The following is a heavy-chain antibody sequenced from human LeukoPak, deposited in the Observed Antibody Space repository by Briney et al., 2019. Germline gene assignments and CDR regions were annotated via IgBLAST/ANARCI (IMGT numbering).Heavy chain of an antibody. CDR2: IYYSGST. V-gene: IGHV4-31*03. Sequence: SETLSLTCSVSGGSISSGGYYWSWIRQHPGKGLEWIEYIYYSGSTYYNPSLKSRVTISVDTSKNQFSLKLSSVTAADTAVYYCAKYSVPGDFWSGESGGMDVWGQGTTVTVSS. CDR3: AKYSVPGDFWSGESGGMDV. CDR1: GGSISSGGYY. D-gene: IGHD3-3*01. J-gene: IGHJ6*02.